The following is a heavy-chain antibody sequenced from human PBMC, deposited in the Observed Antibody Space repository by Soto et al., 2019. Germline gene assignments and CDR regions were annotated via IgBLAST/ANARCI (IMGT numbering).Heavy chain of an antibody. CDR1: GYTLTRYY. CDR3: TRTLTPNPAEYFQH. D-gene: IGHD3-16*01. CDR2: INPSGGST. Sequence: GASVKVSCKASGYTLTRYYMHWVRQAPGQGLEWMGMINPSGGSTTYAQNFQGRVTMTRDTSTSTIYMDLSSLRSEDTAVYYCTRTLTPNPAEYFQHWGQGTLVTVSS. J-gene: IGHJ1*01. V-gene: IGHV1-46*03.